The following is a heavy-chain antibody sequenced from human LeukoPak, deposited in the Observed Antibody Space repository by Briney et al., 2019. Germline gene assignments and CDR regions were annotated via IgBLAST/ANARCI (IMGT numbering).Heavy chain of an antibody. Sequence: PGGSLRLSCAASGFTFSSYGMHWVRQAPGKGLQWVSAISGSGGSTYYADSVKGRFTISRDNSKHTLYLQMNSLRAEDTAVYYCARESRTVQMATSIHGHWFDPWGQGTLVTVSS. CDR3: ARESRTVQMATSIHGHWFDP. D-gene: IGHD5-24*01. J-gene: IGHJ5*02. V-gene: IGHV3-23*01. CDR2: ISGSGGST. CDR1: GFTFSSYG.